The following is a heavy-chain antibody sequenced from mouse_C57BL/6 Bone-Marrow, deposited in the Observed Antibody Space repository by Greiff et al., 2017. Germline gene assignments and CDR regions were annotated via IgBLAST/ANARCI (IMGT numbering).Heavy chain of an antibody. CDR3: AQFSYYYGSPAWFAY. CDR1: GFNIKDYY. Sequence: EVQLQQSGAELVKPGASVKLSCTASGFNIKDYYMHWVKQRTEQGLEWIGRIDPEDGETKYAPKFQGQATITADTSSNTAYLQLSCLTSEDTSVYYCAQFSYYYGSPAWFAYWGQGTLVTVSA. J-gene: IGHJ3*01. V-gene: IGHV14-2*01. CDR2: IDPEDGET. D-gene: IGHD1-1*01.